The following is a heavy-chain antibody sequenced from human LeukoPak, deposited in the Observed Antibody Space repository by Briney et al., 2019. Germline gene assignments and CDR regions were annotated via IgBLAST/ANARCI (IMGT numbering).Heavy chain of an antibody. V-gene: IGHV1-18*01. CDR2: ISPYNGNT. CDR1: GYTFTSYG. CDR3: ARDTDGALDY. D-gene: IGHD1-26*01. J-gene: IGHJ4*02. Sequence: ASVKVSCKASGYTFTSYGISWVRQAPGQGREWMGWISPYNGNTNYAQKLQGRVTMTTDTSTSTAYMELMSLRSDETAVYYCARDTDGALDYWGQGTLGTVSS.